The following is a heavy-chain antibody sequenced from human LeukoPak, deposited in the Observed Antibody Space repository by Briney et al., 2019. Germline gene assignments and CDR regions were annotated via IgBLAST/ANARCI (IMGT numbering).Heavy chain of an antibody. D-gene: IGHD6-19*01. V-gene: IGHV1-18*04. CDR2: ISTCNGDT. Sequence: ASVKVSCKASGYIFTRYAISWVRQAPGQGLEWMGWISTCNGDTNYAQKFQGRVTMTTDTSTTTAYMELRSLRSDDTAVYYCARDPSNSSGRRPYFDYWGQGTLVTVSS. J-gene: IGHJ4*02. CDR3: ARDPSNSSGRRPYFDY. CDR1: GYIFTRYA.